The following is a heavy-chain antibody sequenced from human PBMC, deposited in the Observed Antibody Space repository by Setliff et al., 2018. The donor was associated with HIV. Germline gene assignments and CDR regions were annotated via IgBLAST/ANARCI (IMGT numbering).Heavy chain of an antibody. Sequence: AESLTLSCAASGFSFSSYWMSWVRQAPGNGLEWVANIKEDGSEKYYMDSVKGRLTISRDNAKNSLFLQMNSLTVEDTAVYYCARDDPRASAFDIWGQGTMVTVSS. V-gene: IGHV3-7*03. CDR1: GFSFSSYW. CDR2: IKEDGSEK. CDR3: ARDDPRASAFDI. J-gene: IGHJ3*02.